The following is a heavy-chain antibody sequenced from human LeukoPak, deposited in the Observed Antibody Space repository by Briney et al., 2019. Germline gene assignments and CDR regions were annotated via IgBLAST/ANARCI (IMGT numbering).Heavy chain of an antibody. D-gene: IGHD1-26*01. CDR3: ARHEYSGSYYGLSWFDP. J-gene: IGHJ5*02. CDR1: GGSISSSGYY. CDR2: IYYSGST. Sequence: SETLSLTCTVSGGSISSSGYYWGWIRQPPGKGLEWIASIYYSGSTYYNPSLKSRVTISVDTSKNQLSLRLSSLTAADTAVYYCARHEYSGSYYGLSWFDPWGQGTLVTVSS. V-gene: IGHV4-39*01.